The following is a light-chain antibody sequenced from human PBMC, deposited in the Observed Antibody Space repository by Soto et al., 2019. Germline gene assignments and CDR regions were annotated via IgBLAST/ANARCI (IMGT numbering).Light chain of an antibody. CDR3: AAWDDSLNGVV. Sequence: QSVLTQPPSASGTPGQRVTISCSGSSSNIGSNTVNWYQQLPGTAPKLLIYRNNQRPSVVPDRFSGSKSGTSASLAISGLQSEDEADYYCAAWDDSLNGVVFGGGTKLAVL. J-gene: IGLJ2*01. CDR2: RNN. CDR1: SSNIGSNT. V-gene: IGLV1-44*01.